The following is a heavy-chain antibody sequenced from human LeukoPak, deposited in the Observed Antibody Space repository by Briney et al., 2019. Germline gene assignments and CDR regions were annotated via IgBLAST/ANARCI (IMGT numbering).Heavy chain of an antibody. J-gene: IGHJ5*02. D-gene: IGHD3-10*01. CDR2: ISGSGDRT. Sequence: GGSLRLSCAASGFTFSNYNMNWVRQAPGKGLEWVSAISGSGDRTYHADSVKGRFTISRDNSKNTLYLQMNSLRAEDTAVYYCAKGYYGSGSYGWFDPWGQGTLVTVSS. V-gene: IGHV3-23*01. CDR1: GFTFSNYN. CDR3: AKGYYGSGSYGWFDP.